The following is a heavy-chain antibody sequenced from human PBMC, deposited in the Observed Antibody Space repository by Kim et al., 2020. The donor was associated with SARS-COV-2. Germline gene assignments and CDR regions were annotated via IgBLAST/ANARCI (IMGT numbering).Heavy chain of an antibody. CDR2: IYPGDSDT. J-gene: IGHJ6*02. V-gene: IGHV5-51*01. Sequence: GESLKISCKGSGYSFTSYWIGWVRQMPGKGLEWMGIIYPGDSDTRYSPSFQGQVTISADKSISTAYLQWSSLKASDTAMYYCARDQYYYGSGSYAGGAYYYYGMDVWGQGTTVTVSS. CDR3: ARDQYYYGSGSYAGGAYYYYGMDV. CDR1: GYSFTSYW. D-gene: IGHD3-10*01.